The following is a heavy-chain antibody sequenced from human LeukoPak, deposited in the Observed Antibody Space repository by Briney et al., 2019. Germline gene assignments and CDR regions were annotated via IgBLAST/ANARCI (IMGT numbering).Heavy chain of an antibody. CDR3: TRDRLGGAVASWIPDY. D-gene: IGHD3-3*01. V-gene: IGHV4-59*01. J-gene: IGHJ4*02. CDR2: VYHTGST. Sequence: PSETLSLTCSVSGGSINNYYWSWIRQAPGKRLEWIGSVYHTGSTDYNPSLRSPVTISVDTSKNHFSLKVTSVTAADTAIYYCTRDRLGGAVASWIPDYWGQGILATVSS. CDR1: GGSINNYY.